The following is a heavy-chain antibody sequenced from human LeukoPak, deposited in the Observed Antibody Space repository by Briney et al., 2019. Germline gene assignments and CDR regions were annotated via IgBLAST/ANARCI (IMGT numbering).Heavy chain of an antibody. Sequence: GGSLRLSCAASGFTFSSYSMNWVRQAPGKGLEWVSSISSSSSYIYYADSVKGRFTISRDNAKNSLYLQMNSLRAEDTAVYYCARDAALWFGELLDPYYFDYWGQGTLVTVSS. J-gene: IGHJ4*02. V-gene: IGHV3-21*01. CDR3: ARDAALWFGELLDPYYFDY. CDR2: ISSSSSYI. CDR1: GFTFSSYS. D-gene: IGHD3-10*01.